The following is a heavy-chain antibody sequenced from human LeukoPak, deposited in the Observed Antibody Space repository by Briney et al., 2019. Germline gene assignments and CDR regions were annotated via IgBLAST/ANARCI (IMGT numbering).Heavy chain of an antibody. CDR3: ARKWELDY. V-gene: IGHV1-46*01. D-gene: IGHD1-26*01. CDR2: INPSGGNT. CDR1: GYTFTSYY. Sequence: ASVKVSCKASGYTFTSYYMHWVRQAPGQGLEWMGIINPSGGNTGYAQKFQGRVTMTRNTSISTAYMELSSLRSEDTAVYYCARKWELDYWGQGTLVTVSS. J-gene: IGHJ4*02.